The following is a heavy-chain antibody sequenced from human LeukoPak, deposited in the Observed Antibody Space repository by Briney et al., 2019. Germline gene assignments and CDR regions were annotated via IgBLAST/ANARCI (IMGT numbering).Heavy chain of an antibody. CDR1: GFTFRTYG. CDR2: ISYDGSNK. Sequence: GGSLRLSCAASGFTFRTYGMHWVRQAPGKGLEWVAVISYDGSNKYYADSVKGRFTISRDNSKNTLYLQMNSLRTEDTAVYYCAKAEGYDILTGLDYWGQGTLVTVSS. J-gene: IGHJ4*02. CDR3: AKAEGYDILTGLDY. D-gene: IGHD3-9*01. V-gene: IGHV3-30*18.